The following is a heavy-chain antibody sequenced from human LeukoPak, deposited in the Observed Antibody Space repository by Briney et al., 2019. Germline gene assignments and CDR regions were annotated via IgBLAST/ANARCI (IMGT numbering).Heavy chain of an antibody. CDR2: INPNSGGT. V-gene: IGHV1-2*02. D-gene: IGHD6-19*01. CDR3: ARSVSGWSGYDAFDI. CDR1: GYTFTGYY. Sequence: ASVKVSCKASGYTFTGYYMHWVRQAPGQGLEWMGWINPNSGGTNYAQKLQGRVTMTTDTSTSTAYMELRSLRSDDTAVYYCARSVSGWSGYDAFDIWGQGTMVTVSS. J-gene: IGHJ3*02.